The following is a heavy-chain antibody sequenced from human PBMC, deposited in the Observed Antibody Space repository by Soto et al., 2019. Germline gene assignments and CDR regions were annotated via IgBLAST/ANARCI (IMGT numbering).Heavy chain of an antibody. V-gene: IGHV1-46*01. CDR2: INPSDGST. CDR3: WRPLAAGGLAGY. J-gene: IGHJ4*02. D-gene: IGHD6-13*01. Sequence: ASVQVSCKASGYTFTSYYMHWVRPAPGQELEWMGIINPSDGSTSYAQKLQGRVNMTKEKSTSTVYMEMSSLRSEETGGYYWWRPLAAGGLAGYWGQGTLVTVSS. CDR1: GYTFTSYY.